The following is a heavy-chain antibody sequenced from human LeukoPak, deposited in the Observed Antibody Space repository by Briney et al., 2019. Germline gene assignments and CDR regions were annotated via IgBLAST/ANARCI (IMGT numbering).Heavy chain of an antibody. Sequence: ASVKVSCKASGYTFTSYDINWVRQATGQGLEWKGWMNPNSGNTGYAQKFQGRVTMTRNTSISTAYMELSSLRSEDTAVYYCAVPAAPMGWFDPWGQGTLVTVPS. CDR2: MNPNSGNT. D-gene: IGHD2-2*01. CDR1: GYTFTSYD. J-gene: IGHJ5*02. CDR3: AVPAAPMGWFDP. V-gene: IGHV1-8*01.